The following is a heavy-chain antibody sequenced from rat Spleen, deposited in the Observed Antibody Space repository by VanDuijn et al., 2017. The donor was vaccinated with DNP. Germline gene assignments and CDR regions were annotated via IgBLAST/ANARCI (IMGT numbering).Heavy chain of an antibody. D-gene: IGHD1-4*01. CDR3: AGRPPPTRGPFDY. J-gene: IGHJ2*01. Sequence: EVQLVESGGGLVQPGRSLKLSCAASGFTFRNYDMAWVRQAPTKGLEWVASISFDGTNTYYRDSVKGRFIISRNNAKSTLYLQMDSLRSDDTATYYCAGRPPPTRGPFDYWGQGVTVTVSS. CDR2: ISFDGTNT. CDR1: GFTFRNYD. V-gene: IGHV5-7*01.